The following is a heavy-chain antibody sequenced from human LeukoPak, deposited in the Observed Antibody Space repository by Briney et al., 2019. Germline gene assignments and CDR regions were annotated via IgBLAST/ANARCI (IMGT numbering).Heavy chain of an antibody. J-gene: IGHJ3*02. D-gene: IGHD6-19*01. Sequence: SETLSLTCAVYGGSFSGYYWSWIRQPPGKGLEWLGEINHSGSTNYNPSPKSRVTISVDTSKNKFSVKLSSVPAADTAVYYCARQTTSGRAVAGQPLEAFDIWGQGTMVTVSS. V-gene: IGHV4-34*01. CDR1: GGSFSGYY. CDR3: ARQTTSGRAVAGQPLEAFDI. CDR2: INHSGST.